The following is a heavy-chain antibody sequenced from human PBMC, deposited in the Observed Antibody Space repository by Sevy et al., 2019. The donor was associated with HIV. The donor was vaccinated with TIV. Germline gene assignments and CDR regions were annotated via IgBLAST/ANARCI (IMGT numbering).Heavy chain of an antibody. J-gene: IGHJ4*01. CDR3: AKDVPDQSWYDDFWSGSPCFDY. V-gene: IGHV3-23*01. Sequence: GGSLRLSCVGSGFRFGSQAMSWVRQAPGKGLEWVSGMSGRGDSRGYGHSVKGRFTISRDNSKNTVYLQMNSLTAEDTALYYCAKDVPDQSWYDDFWSGSPCFDYWGRGILVTVSS. D-gene: IGHD3-3*01. CDR1: GFRFGSQA. CDR2: MSGRGDSR.